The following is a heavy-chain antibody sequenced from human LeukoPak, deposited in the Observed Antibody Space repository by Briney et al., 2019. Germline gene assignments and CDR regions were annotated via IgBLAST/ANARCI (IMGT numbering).Heavy chain of an antibody. Sequence: GGSLRLSCAASGFTFSSYWMSWVRQAPGKGLEWVANIKQDGSEKYYVDSVKGRFTISRDNAKNSLYLQLNSLRAEDTAVYYCARSPYTSGWYCVGYWGQGTLVTVSS. CDR1: GFTFSSYW. J-gene: IGHJ4*02. CDR3: ARSPYTSGWYCVGY. CDR2: IKQDGSEK. V-gene: IGHV3-7*01. D-gene: IGHD6-19*01.